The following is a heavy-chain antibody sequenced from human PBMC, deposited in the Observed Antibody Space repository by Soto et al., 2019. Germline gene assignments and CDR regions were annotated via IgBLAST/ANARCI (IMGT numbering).Heavy chain of an antibody. CDR3: AKDRFGELYDY. Sequence: EVQLVESGGGLVKPGGSLRLSCAASGFTFSSYSMNWVRQAPGKGLEWVSSISSSSSYIYYADSVKGRFTISRDNAKNSLYLQMNSLRAEDTAVYYCAKDRFGELYDYWGQGTLVTVSS. V-gene: IGHV3-21*04. D-gene: IGHD3-16*01. J-gene: IGHJ4*02. CDR2: ISSSSSYI. CDR1: GFTFSSYS.